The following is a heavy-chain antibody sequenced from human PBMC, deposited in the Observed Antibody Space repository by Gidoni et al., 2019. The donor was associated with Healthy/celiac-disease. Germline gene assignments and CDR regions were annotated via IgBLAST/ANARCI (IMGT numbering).Heavy chain of an antibody. D-gene: IGHD2-15*01. CDR1: GGSFSGYY. Sequence: QVQLQQGGAGLVKPSETLSLTCAVYGGSFSGYYWSWSRQPPGKGLAWIGDITHSGGTNYNPSLKSRVTISLATSKNQFSLKLSSVTAADTAVYYCARGRRDCSGGSCYRSYYYYGMDVWGHGTTVTVSS. CDR3: ARGRRDCSGGSCYRSYYYYGMDV. V-gene: IGHV4-34*01. CDR2: ITHSGGT. J-gene: IGHJ6*02.